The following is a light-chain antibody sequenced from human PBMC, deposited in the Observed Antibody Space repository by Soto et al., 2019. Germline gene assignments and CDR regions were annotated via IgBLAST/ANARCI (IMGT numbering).Light chain of an antibody. CDR2: SDT. J-gene: IGLJ2*01. CDR1: DIGSKG. CDR3: QVWDSGSAHVV. V-gene: IGLV3-21*04. Sequence: SYELTQPPSVSVAPGKTASISCGGNDIGSKGVHWYQQKPGQAPVLVIYSDTDLPPVITERFSGSNSANLATLTISRVEAGDEADYYCQVWDSGSAHVVFGGGTKHTVL.